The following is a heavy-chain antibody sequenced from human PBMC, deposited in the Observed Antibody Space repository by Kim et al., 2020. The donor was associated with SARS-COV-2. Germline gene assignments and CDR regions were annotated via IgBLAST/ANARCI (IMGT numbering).Heavy chain of an antibody. Sequence: VKVSCKVSGYTLTELSMHWVRQAPGKGLEWMGGFDPEDGETIYAQKFQGRVTMTEDTSTDTAYMELSSLRSEDTAVYYCPTGVAVAGRSSDYYYYYGMDVWGQGTTVTVSS. CDR3: PTGVAVAGRSSDYYYYYGMDV. J-gene: IGHJ6*02. CDR2: FDPEDGET. D-gene: IGHD6-19*01. CDR1: GYTLTELS. V-gene: IGHV1-24*01.